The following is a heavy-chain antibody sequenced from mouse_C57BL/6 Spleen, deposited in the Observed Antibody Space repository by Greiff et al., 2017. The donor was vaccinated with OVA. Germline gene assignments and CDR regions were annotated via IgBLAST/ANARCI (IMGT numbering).Heavy chain of an antibody. J-gene: IGHJ2*01. Sequence: VHVKQSGPELVKPGASVKMSCKASGYTFTDYNMHWVKQSHGKSLEWIGYINPNNGGTSYNQKFKGKATLTVNKSSSTAYMELRSLTSEDSAVYYCARNHYFDYWGKGTTLTVSS. V-gene: IGHV1-22*01. CDR3: ARNHYFDY. CDR1: GYTFTDYN. CDR2: INPNNGGT.